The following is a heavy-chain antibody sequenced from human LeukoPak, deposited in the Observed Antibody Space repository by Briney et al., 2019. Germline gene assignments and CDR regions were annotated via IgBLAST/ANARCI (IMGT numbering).Heavy chain of an antibody. CDR1: GYTFSTYW. Sequence: PGGSLRLSCAASGYTFSTYWMHWVRQAPGKGLVWVSRINSDGSTTSYADSVKGRFTISRDNAKNTLYLHMNSPRAEDTAVYYCARDLRGIGDETAYWGQGTLVTVSS. CDR2: INSDGSTT. D-gene: IGHD3-16*01. CDR3: ARDLRGIGDETAY. V-gene: IGHV3-74*01. J-gene: IGHJ4*02.